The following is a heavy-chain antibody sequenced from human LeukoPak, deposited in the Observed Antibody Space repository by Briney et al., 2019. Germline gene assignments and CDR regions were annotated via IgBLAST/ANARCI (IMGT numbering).Heavy chain of an antibody. Sequence: AETLCLTCTASGCPISGYYWTWIRQPPGKGLEWIGYIYTSGSTNYNPSLKSRVTISVDTSKNQFFLRLSSVTAEDTAMYFCASAYSRSYSHFDDWGQGTLVTVSS. J-gene: IGHJ4*02. V-gene: IGHV4-4*09. CDR2: IYTSGST. CDR3: ASAYSRSYSHFDD. CDR1: GCPISGYY. D-gene: IGHD1-26*01.